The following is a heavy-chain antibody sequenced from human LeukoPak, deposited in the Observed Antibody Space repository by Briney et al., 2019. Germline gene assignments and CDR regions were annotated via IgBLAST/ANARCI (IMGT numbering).Heavy chain of an antibody. CDR2: IKRKTDGGTT. CDR1: GFTFSNAW. D-gene: IGHD2-15*01. V-gene: IGHV3-15*01. Sequence: GGSLRLSCAASGFTFSNAWMGWVLQAPGKGLEWVGRIKRKTDGGTTDYAATLKGRFTISRDDSKNTLYLQMNSLKTEDTAVYYCTTGGKVDYWGQGTLVTVSS. CDR3: TTGGKVDY. J-gene: IGHJ4*02.